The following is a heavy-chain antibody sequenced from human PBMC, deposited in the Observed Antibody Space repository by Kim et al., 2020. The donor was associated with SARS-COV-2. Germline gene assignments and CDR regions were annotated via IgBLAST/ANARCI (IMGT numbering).Heavy chain of an antibody. CDR3: ARDYGSSWSRRWDKFSCDS. Sequence: GGSLRLSCVASGFTFSSYSMNWVRQAQGKGLEWVAYISTSGRYIYYADAVKGRFTISRDSAKNSLYLEMNSLRAEDTALYYCARDYGSSWSRRWDKFSCDSWGWGTLVTVSS. V-gene: IGHV3-21*06. J-gene: IGHJ4*02. CDR1: GFTFSSYS. D-gene: IGHD6-13*01. CDR2: ISTSGRYI.